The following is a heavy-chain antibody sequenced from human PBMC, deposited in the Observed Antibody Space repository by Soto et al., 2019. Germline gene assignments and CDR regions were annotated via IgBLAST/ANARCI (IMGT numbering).Heavy chain of an antibody. CDR2: ISYDGSNK. CDR3: AKELDDCSGGSCYLYHYYYYMDV. D-gene: IGHD2-15*01. J-gene: IGHJ6*03. CDR1: GFTFSSYG. Sequence: GGSLRLSCAASGFTFSSYGMHWVRQAPGKGLEWVAVISYDGSNKYYADSVKGRFTISRDNSKNTLYLQMNSLRAEDTAVYYCAKELDDCSGGSCYLYHYYYYMDVWGKGTTVTVSS. V-gene: IGHV3-30*18.